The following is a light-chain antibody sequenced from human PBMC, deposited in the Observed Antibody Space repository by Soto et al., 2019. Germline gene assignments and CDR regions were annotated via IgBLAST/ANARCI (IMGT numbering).Light chain of an antibody. CDR2: GAS. V-gene: IGKV3-15*01. CDR1: QSVRSN. J-gene: IGKJ1*01. CDR3: QQYNSYSWT. Sequence: EIVMTQSPATLSVSPGQTATLSCRASQSVRSNLAWYQQKPGQAPRLLIYGASTRATGIPARFSGSGSGTEFTLTISSLQPDDFATYYCQQYNSYSWTFGQGTKVDI.